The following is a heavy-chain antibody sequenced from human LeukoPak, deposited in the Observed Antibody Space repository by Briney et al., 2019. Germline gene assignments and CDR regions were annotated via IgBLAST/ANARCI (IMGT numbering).Heavy chain of an antibody. V-gene: IGHV4-59*01. CDR2: IYYSGST. CDR3: AGSGSGSYYSPWYFDL. J-gene: IGHJ2*01. CDR1: AGSISSYY. Sequence: PSETLSLTCTVSAGSISSYYWSWIRQPPGKGLEWIGYIYYSGSTNYNPSLKSRVTISGDTSKNQFSLRLSSVTAADTAVYFCAGSGSGSYYSPWYFDLWGRGTLVTVSS. D-gene: IGHD3-10*01.